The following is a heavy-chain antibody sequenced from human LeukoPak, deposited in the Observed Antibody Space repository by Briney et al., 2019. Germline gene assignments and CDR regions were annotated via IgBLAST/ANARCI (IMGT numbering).Heavy chain of an antibody. CDR2: INPNSGGT. CDR1: GYTFTGYY. V-gene: IGHV1-2*02. J-gene: IGHJ6*03. D-gene: IGHD2-8*01. Sequence: ASVKVSCKASGYTFTGYYMHWVRQAPGQGLEWMGWINPNSGGTNYAQKFQGRVTMTTDKSINTVFMELSGLTSDDTALYYCARGPNHYYYMDFWGKGTTVSVSS. CDR3: ARGPNHYYYMDF.